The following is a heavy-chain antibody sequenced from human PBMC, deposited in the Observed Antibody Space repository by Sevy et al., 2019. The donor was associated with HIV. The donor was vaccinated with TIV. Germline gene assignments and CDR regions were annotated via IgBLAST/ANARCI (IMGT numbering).Heavy chain of an antibody. Sequence: GGSLRLSCAASGFTFSDYYMSWIRQAPGKGLEWVSYISSSGSTIYYADSVKGRFTISRDNAKNSLYLQTNSLRAEDTAVYYCARVDIVATAPYYYGMDVWGQGTTVTVSS. CDR2: ISSSGSTI. J-gene: IGHJ6*02. CDR1: GFTFSDYY. CDR3: ARVDIVATAPYYYGMDV. V-gene: IGHV3-11*01. D-gene: IGHD5-12*01.